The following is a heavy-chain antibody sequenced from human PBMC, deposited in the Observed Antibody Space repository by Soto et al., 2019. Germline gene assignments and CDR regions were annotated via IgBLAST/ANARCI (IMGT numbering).Heavy chain of an antibody. CDR3: ARDRVIAAAAPAPLGY. D-gene: IGHD6-13*01. CDR2: ISAYNGNT. J-gene: IGHJ4*02. CDR1: GYTFTSYG. V-gene: IGHV1-18*01. Sequence: ASVKVSCMASGYTFTSYGISWVRQAPGQGLEWMGWISAYNGNTNYAQKLQGRVTMTTDTSTSTAYTELRSLRSDDTAVYYRARDRVIAAAAPAPLGYWGQGTLVTVSS.